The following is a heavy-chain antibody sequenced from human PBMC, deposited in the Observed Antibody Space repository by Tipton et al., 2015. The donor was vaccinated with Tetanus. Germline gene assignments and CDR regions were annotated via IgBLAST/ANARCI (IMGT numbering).Heavy chain of an antibody. CDR3: ARHVEQLVPYNYYYMDV. J-gene: IGHJ6*03. D-gene: IGHD6-6*01. V-gene: IGHV4-39*01. CDR1: GGSISSSSYY. Sequence: TLSLTCTVSGGSISSSSYYWGWIRQPPGKGLEWIGSIYYSGSTYYNPSLKTRLTISVDTSKNQFSLKLSSVTAADTAVYYCARHVEQLVPYNYYYMDVWSEGTTVTVSS. CDR2: IYYSGST.